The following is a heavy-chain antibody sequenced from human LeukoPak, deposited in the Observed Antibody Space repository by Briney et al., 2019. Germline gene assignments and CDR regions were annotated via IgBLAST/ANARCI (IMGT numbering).Heavy chain of an antibody. CDR1: GFIVSSNY. J-gene: IGHJ6*03. V-gene: IGHV3-53*01. Sequence: GGSLRLSCAASGFIVSSNYMGWVRQAPGKGLEWVSVIYSGGSTYYVDSVKGRFTISRDNSKNTLYLQMNSLRAEDTAVYYCTGSGSYYYYYMDVWGKGTTVTVSS. D-gene: IGHD1-26*01. CDR2: IYSGGST. CDR3: TGSGSYYYYYMDV.